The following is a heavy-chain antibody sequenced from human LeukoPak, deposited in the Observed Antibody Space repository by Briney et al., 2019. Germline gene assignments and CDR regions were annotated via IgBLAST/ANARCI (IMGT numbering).Heavy chain of an antibody. CDR1: GFTFSSYE. Sequence: PGGSLRLSCAASGFTFSSYEMNWVRQAPGKGLEWVSYISSSGSTIYYADSVKGRFTISRDNAQNSLYLQVNSLRAEDTAVYYCTRGKSSAAAAGTDNVDYWGQGTLVTVSS. CDR2: ISSSGSTI. D-gene: IGHD6-13*01. J-gene: IGHJ4*02. V-gene: IGHV3-48*03. CDR3: TRGKSSAAAAGTDNVDY.